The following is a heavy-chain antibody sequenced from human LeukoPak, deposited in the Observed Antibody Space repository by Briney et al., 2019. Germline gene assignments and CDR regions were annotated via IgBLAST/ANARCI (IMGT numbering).Heavy chain of an antibody. CDR1: GFTFSNYA. CDR3: ARALSQQLIRYSQD. CDR2: ISGSGANS. Sequence: GGSLRLSCAASGFTFSNYAMSWVRQTPGKGLEWVSGISGSGANSYYADSVKGRSTISRDNSKNTLYLQMNSLRADDTAIYYCARALSQQLIRYSQDWGQGTLVTVSS. J-gene: IGHJ1*01. D-gene: IGHD1-1*01. V-gene: IGHV3-23*01.